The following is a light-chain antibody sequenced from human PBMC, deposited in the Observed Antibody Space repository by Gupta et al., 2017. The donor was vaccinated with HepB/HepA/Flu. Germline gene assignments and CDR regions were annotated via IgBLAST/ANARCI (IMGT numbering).Light chain of an antibody. V-gene: IGKV1-5*03. Sequence: DIQMTQSPSTLSASVGDRVTITCRASQSISDWLAWYQQKPGQAPKLLIYEASIVERGDTPRFSGSGSGTEFTLTINNLQPDDFATYYCQQYKTYSPTFGQGTKVEIK. CDR1: QSISDW. J-gene: IGKJ1*01. CDR2: EAS. CDR3: QQYKTYSPT.